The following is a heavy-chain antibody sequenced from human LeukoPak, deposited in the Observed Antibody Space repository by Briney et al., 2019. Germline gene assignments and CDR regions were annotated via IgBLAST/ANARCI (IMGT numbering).Heavy chain of an antibody. D-gene: IGHD5-18*01. CDR1: GFTFSSYS. Sequence: GGSLRLSRAASGFTFSSYSLNWVRQAPGKGLEWVSCITSNIYTYYADSVRGRFTISRDNSQNSVYLVMNSLRAEDTAVYYCARERDTSMVALDSWGQGTLVTVSS. CDR2: ITSNIYT. V-gene: IGHV3-21*06. CDR3: ARERDTSMVALDS. J-gene: IGHJ4*02.